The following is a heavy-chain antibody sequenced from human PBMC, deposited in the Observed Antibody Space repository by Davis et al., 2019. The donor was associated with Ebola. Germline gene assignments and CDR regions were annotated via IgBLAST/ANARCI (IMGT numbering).Heavy chain of an antibody. CDR1: GGTFSSYA. CDR3: ARDQSYYGSGIRLDP. V-gene: IGHV1-69*11. CDR2: IIPILGTA. Sequence: SVKVSCKASGGTFSSYAISWVRQAPGQGLEWMGRIIPILGTANYAQKFQGRVTITADESTSTAYMELSSLRSEDTAVYYCARDQSYYGSGIRLDPWGQGTLVTVSS. J-gene: IGHJ5*02. D-gene: IGHD3-10*01.